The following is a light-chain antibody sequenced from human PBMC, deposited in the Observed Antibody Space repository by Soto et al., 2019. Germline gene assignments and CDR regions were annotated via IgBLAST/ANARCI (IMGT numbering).Light chain of an antibody. J-gene: IGLJ3*02. Sequence: QSVLTQPPSASGTPGQRLTISCSGTSSNIGRNPVSWYQQLPGTAPKLLIYGNYQRPSGVPDRFSGSKSGTSASLAISGLQSEDEANYYCATWDDSLSGSVLFGGGTKLTVL. CDR2: GNY. CDR1: SSNIGRNP. V-gene: IGLV1-44*01. CDR3: ATWDDSLSGSVL.